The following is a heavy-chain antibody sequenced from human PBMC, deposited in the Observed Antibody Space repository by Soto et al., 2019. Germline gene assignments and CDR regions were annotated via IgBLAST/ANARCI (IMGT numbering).Heavy chain of an antibody. V-gene: IGHV2-70*01. D-gene: IGHD2-15*01. CDR3: ARMRGWYXSSVSCTPTSYFNGMDV. CDR1: GFSLSANGMC. CDR2: IDWDDDK. Sequence: SGPTLVNPTQTLTLTCTFSGFSLSANGMCVSWSRQPPGKALEWLALIDWDDDKFYSTSLKTRLTISKDTSKNQVVLTMTNMDPVDTATYYCARMRGWYXSSVSCTPTSYFNGMDVWGQGTTVTVSS. J-gene: IGHJ6*02.